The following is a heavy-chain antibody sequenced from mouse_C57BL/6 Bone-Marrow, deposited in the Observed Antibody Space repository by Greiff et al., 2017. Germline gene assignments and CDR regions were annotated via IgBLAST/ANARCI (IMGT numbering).Heavy chain of an antibody. V-gene: IGHV1-19*01. CDR2: INPYNGGT. CDR1: GYTFTDYY. J-gene: IGHJ3*01. Sequence: EVQLQQSGPVLVKPGASVKMSCKASGYTFTDYYMNWVKQSPGKSLEWIGVINPYNGGTSYNQKFKGKATLTVDKSSSTAYMELNSLTSEDSAVYYCARIYCDYAFDYWGQGTLVTVSA. D-gene: IGHD2-4*01. CDR3: ARIYCDYAFDY.